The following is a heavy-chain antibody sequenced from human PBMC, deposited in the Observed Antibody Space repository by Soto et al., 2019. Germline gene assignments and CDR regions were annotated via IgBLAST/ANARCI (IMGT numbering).Heavy chain of an antibody. CDR2: ISARGWCS. CDR1: GFPFSSYA. D-gene: IGHD4-4*01. V-gene: IGHV3-23*01. J-gene: IGHJ4*02. Sequence: DVQLLESGGGLVQPGGSLRLSCAASGFPFSSYAMVWVRQAPGKGLEWVSVISARGWCSYFADSVKGLFTMSRDSSKNVLSLEMNSLKAKETAIYFCAKGSIEYSASADNWGQGTLVLVSS. CDR3: AKGSIEYSASADN.